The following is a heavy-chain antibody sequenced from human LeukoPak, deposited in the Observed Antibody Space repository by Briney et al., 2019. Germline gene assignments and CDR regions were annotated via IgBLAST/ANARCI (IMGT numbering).Heavy chain of an antibody. CDR2: ISSSSSTI. D-gene: IGHD3-10*01. CDR1: GFTFSSYS. V-gene: IGHV3-48*04. J-gene: IGHJ4*02. Sequence: GGSLRLSCAASGFTFSSYSMNWVRQAPGKGLEWVSYISSSSSTIYYADSVKGRFTISRDNAKNSLYLQINSLRAEDTAVYYCARDLGGSADYWGQGTLVTVSS. CDR3: ARDLGGSADY.